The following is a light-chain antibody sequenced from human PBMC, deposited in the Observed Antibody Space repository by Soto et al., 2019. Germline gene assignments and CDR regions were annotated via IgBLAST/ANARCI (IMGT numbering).Light chain of an antibody. J-gene: IGKJ1*01. Sequence: IQMTQSPSTLSASVGDTVTITCRASQSISVSLAWYQQKPGKAPNLLIYDASTLQGGVPSRFSGSGSGTEFSLTVTSLQPEDFATYFCQQCDKYSTFGHGTKVDVK. V-gene: IGKV1-5*01. CDR1: QSISVS. CDR3: QQCDKYST. CDR2: DAS.